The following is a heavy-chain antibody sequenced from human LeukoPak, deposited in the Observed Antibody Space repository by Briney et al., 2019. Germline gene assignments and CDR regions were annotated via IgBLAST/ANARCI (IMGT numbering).Heavy chain of an antibody. V-gene: IGHV3-48*04. J-gene: IGHJ6*03. CDR2: ISSTSSTI. D-gene: IGHD2-15*01. Sequence: GGSLRLSCAASGFTFSAYSMNWVRQAPGKGLEWVSYISSTSSTIYYADSVKGRFTISRDNAKNSLFLQINSLRAEDTAVYYCARFVVDYYFYYYMDGWGKGTTVTVSS. CDR1: GFTFSAYS. CDR3: ARFVVDYYFYYYMDG.